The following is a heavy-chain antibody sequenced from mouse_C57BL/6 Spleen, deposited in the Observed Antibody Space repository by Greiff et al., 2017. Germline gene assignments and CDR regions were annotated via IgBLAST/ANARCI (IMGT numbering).Heavy chain of an antibody. CDR3: ASEGSNCSSYFDV. CDR2: IYPGDGDT. Sequence: VKLMESGPELVKPGASVKISCKASGYAFSSSWMNWVKQRPGKGLEWIGRIYPGDGDTNYNGKFKGKATLTADKSSSTAYMQLISLTSEDSAVYFCASEGSNCSSYFDVWGTGTTVTVSS. D-gene: IGHD2-5*01. J-gene: IGHJ1*03. CDR1: GYAFSSSW. V-gene: IGHV1-82*01.